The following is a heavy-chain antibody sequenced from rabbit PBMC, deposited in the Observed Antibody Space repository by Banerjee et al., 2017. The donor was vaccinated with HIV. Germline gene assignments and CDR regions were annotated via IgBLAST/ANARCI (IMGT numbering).Heavy chain of an antibody. CDR3: ARNYDL. D-gene: IGHD2-1*01. CDR2: IYAGSSGST. CDR1: GFSFSGSYY. Sequence: QSLEESGGDLVKPGASLTLTCKASGFSFSGSYYMCWVRQAPGKGLEWIACIYAGSSGSTYYASWAKGRFTISKTSSTTVTLQMTSLTAADTATYFCARNYDLWGPGTLVTVS. J-gene: IGHJ4*01. V-gene: IGHV1S40*01.